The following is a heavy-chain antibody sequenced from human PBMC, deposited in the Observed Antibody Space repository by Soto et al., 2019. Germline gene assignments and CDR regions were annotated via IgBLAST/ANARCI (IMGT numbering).Heavy chain of an antibody. CDR3: AREVGPIDY. J-gene: IGHJ4*02. CDR2: ISDAGTTI. CDR1: GFTFSTYS. Sequence: EVRLVESGGGLVQPGGSLRLSCAASGFTFSTYSMNWVRQAPGKGLEWVSYISDAGTTIYHADSVKGRFTISRDNAKNSLYLQMNSLRVEDTAVYYYAREVGPIDYWGQGTLVTVSS. V-gene: IGHV3-48*01. D-gene: IGHD1-26*01.